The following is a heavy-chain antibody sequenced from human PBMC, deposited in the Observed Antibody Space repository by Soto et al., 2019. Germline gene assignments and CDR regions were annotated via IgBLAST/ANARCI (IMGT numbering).Heavy chain of an antibody. J-gene: IGHJ4*02. CDR2: LNASGTKT. D-gene: IGHD5-12*01. CDR1: GFTFSSYA. V-gene: IGHV3-23*01. Sequence: PGGSLRLSCAASGFTFSSYAMNWVRQAPGKGLEWVSALNASGTKTYYADSVKGRFTISRDNSKNTLYLQMNSPRAEDTALYYCAKETRSRGPFDYWGRGTLVTVSS. CDR3: AKETRSRGPFDY.